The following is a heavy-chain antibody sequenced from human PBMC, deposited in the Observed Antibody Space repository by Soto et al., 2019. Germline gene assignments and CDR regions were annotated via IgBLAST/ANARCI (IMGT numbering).Heavy chain of an antibody. CDR3: ARGGMEYNFGFLKAYDI. J-gene: IGHJ3*02. CDR2: INDSGST. CDR1: GGSFSGYY. Sequence: QVQLQQWGAGLLKPSETLSLTCAVYGGSFSGYYWSWIRQPPGKGLEWIGEINDSGSTNYNPSLKSRLTISVDTSKNHFSLNLNSVTAADTALYYCARGGMEYNFGFLKAYDIWGHGTTVTVSS. V-gene: IGHV4-34*01. D-gene: IGHD5-18*01.